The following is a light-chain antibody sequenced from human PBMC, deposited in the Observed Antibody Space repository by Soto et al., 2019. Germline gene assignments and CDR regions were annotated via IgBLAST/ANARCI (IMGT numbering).Light chain of an antibody. J-gene: IGLJ1*01. Sequence: QSVLTQPASVSGSPGQXITISCXXXSXXVGTYNLVSWYQQYPGKAPRLMIYEVTKRPSGVSNRFSGSKSGNTASLTISGLQPEDEADYYCCSYAGSSSSIFGTGTKVTVL. CDR1: SXXVGTYNL. V-gene: IGLV2-23*02. CDR3: CSYAGSSSSI. CDR2: EVT.